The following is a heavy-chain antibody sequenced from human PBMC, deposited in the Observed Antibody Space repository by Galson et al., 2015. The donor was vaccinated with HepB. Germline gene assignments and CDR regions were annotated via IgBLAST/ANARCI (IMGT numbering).Heavy chain of an antibody. Sequence: SLRLSCAASGFTFSSYSMNWVRQAPGKGLEWVSSISSSSSYIYYADSVKGRFTISRDNAKNSLYLQMNSLRAEDTAVYYCARDMVDTAMGTGWFDPWGQGTLVTVSS. CDR3: ARDMVDTAMGTGWFDP. J-gene: IGHJ5*02. V-gene: IGHV3-21*01. CDR2: ISSSSSYI. CDR1: GFTFSSYS. D-gene: IGHD5-18*01.